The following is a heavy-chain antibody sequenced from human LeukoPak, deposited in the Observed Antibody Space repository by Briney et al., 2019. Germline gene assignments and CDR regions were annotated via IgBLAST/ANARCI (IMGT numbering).Heavy chain of an antibody. CDR2: VKRGIGGATA. D-gene: IGHD4-23*01. J-gene: IGHJ5*02. Sequence: GGSLRLSCAASGFTFSKAWMTWVPQAPGKGLEWVGRVKRGIGGATADYNVPVKGRFIISRDDSRNTLYLQMNSLTIEDTGVYYCSTDYPEVTSWGGGTRVTVSA. CDR1: GFTFSKAW. V-gene: IGHV3-15*01. CDR3: STDYPEVTS.